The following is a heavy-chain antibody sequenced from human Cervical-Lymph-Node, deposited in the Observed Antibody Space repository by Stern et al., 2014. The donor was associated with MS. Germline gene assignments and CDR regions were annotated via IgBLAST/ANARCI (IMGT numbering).Heavy chain of an antibody. CDR3: ARVRRDDYNYRYYFDY. D-gene: IGHD5-24*01. J-gene: IGHJ4*02. Sequence: VQLEESGPGLVKPSETLSLTCTVSGGSIDTFYWSWIRQPPGKGLEWIAFIYYTGSTAYNPSLSSRVTISVDTSKNQFSLKLTSVTAADTAVYYCARVRRDDYNYRYYFDYWGQGTLVTVSS. CDR2: IYYTGST. V-gene: IGHV4-59*08. CDR1: GGSIDTFY.